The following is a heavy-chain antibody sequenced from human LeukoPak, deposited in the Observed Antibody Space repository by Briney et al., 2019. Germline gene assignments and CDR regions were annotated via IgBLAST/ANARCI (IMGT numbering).Heavy chain of an antibody. CDR3: ARDTGDSSGWYMNY. CDR2: IIPIFGTA. CDR1: GGTFSSYA. V-gene: IGHV1-69*13. D-gene: IGHD6-19*01. Sequence: GASVKVSRKASGGTFSSYAISWVRQAPGQGLEWMGGIIPIFGTANYAQKFQGRVTITADESTSTAYMELSSLRSEDTAVYYCARDTGDSSGWYMNYWGQGTLVTVSS. J-gene: IGHJ4*02.